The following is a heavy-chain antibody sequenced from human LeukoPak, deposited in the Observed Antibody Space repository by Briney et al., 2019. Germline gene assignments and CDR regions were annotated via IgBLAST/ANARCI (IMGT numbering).Heavy chain of an antibody. CDR2: IYYSGST. CDR1: GGSISSYY. J-gene: IGHJ4*02. V-gene: IGHV4-59*08. Sequence: PSETLSLTCTVSGGSISSYYWSWIRQPPGKGLEWIGYIYYSGSTNYNPSLKSRVTISVDTSKNQFSLKLSSVTAADTAVYYCAKWSYDILTGYYNFDYWGQGTLVTVSS. CDR3: AKWSYDILTGYYNFDY. D-gene: IGHD3-9*01.